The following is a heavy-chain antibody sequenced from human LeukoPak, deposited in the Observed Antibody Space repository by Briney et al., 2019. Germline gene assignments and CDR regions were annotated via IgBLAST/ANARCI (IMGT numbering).Heavy chain of an antibody. D-gene: IGHD2-2*01. Sequence: ASVKVSCKGSGYTITDYYIHWVRQAPGQGLEWMGWINPNSGGTNYAQKFQGRVTMTRDTSISTAYMELSRLRSDDTAVYYCARLNCSSTSCYYYFDYWGQGTLVTVSS. J-gene: IGHJ4*02. V-gene: IGHV1-2*02. CDR2: INPNSGGT. CDR1: GYTITDYY. CDR3: ARLNCSSTSCYYYFDY.